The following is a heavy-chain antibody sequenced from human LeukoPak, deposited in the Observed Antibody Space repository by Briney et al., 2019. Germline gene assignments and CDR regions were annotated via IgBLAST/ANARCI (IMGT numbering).Heavy chain of an antibody. D-gene: IGHD4-11*01. Sequence: GGSLRLSCAASGFTFSNYDMSWVRQTPGKGLEWVSGISGSAGSTYYADSVKGRFTISRDNAKNTLYLQMNSLRAEDTAVYYCARGGYSINSLDYWGQGTLVTVSS. CDR3: ARGGYSINSLDY. CDR2: ISGSAGST. CDR1: GFTFSNYD. J-gene: IGHJ4*02. V-gene: IGHV3-23*01.